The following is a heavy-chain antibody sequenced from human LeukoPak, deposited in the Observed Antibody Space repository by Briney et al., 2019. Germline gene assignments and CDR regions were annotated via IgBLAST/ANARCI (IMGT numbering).Heavy chain of an antibody. CDR2: ISGSDGRT. Sequence: GGSLRLSCAASGFTFSNYAMNWVRQAPGKGLEWVSAISGSDGRTYYADSVKGRFTISRDNSENTLYLQMNSLRAEDTAVYYCAKLPQGYYYMDVWGKGTTVTVSS. J-gene: IGHJ6*03. CDR1: GFTFSNYA. V-gene: IGHV3-23*01. CDR3: AKLPQGYYYMDV.